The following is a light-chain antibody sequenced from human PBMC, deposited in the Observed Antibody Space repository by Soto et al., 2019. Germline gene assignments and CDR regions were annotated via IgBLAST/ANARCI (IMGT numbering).Light chain of an antibody. CDR3: QQRSSWPRT. V-gene: IGKV3-11*01. CDR2: DAS. Sequence: EIVLTQSPATLSLSPGERATLSCRASQSVSSYLAWYQQKPGNTPRLLIYDASNRATGIPARFSGSGSGTDFTLTISSLEPEDFAVYYCQQRSSWPRTFGQGTKLEIK. J-gene: IGKJ2*01. CDR1: QSVSSY.